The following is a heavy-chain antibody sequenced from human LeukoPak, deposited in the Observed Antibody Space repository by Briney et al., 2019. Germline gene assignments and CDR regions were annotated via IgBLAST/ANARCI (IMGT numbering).Heavy chain of an antibody. V-gene: IGHV1-18*01. Sequence: ASVKVSCKTSGYTFSRHGITWVRQAPGQGLEWMGWVSGYNGNTNYAQNVQGRVSMTTDTSTNTAYMELRSLRSDDTAVYYCAKDIHPGLDSGASCCFDYWGQGTPVTVSS. CDR1: GYTFSRHG. CDR2: VSGYNGNT. CDR3: AKDIHPGLDSGASCCFDY. D-gene: IGHD3-22*01. J-gene: IGHJ4*02.